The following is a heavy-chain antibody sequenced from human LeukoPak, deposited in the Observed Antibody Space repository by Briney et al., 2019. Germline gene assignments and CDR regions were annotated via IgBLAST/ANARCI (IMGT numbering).Heavy chain of an antibody. D-gene: IGHD2-15*01. CDR1: GFTFSDYG. Sequence: GGSLRLSCAASGFTFSDYGMHWVRQAPGKGLEWVAVIWYGGSNKYYADSVKGRFTISRDNSKNTMYLQMNSLRAEDSAVYYCASDYCSGGSCYCLDYWGQGTQVTVSS. V-gene: IGHV3-33*01. J-gene: IGHJ4*02. CDR2: IWYGGSNK. CDR3: ASDYCSGGSCYCLDY.